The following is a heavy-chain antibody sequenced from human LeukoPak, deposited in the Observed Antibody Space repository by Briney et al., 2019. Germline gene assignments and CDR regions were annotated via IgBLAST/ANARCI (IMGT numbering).Heavy chain of an antibody. CDR2: IYYSGST. D-gene: IGHD3-22*01. Sequence: GSLRLSCAASGFTFSSYSMNWVRQPPGKGLEWIGSIYYSGSTYYNPSLKSRVTISVDTSKNQFSLKLSSVTAADTAVYYCARDAGSSGYYPINYFDYWGQGTLVTVSS. CDR1: GFTFSSYS. V-gene: IGHV4-39*07. CDR3: ARDAGSSGYYPINYFDY. J-gene: IGHJ4*02.